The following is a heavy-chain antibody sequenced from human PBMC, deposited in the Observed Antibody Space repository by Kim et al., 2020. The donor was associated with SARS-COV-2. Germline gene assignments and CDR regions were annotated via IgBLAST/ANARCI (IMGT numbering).Heavy chain of an antibody. D-gene: IGHD5-12*01. V-gene: IGHV3-30*07. CDR3: ARGMVEMATIHTFDY. J-gene: IGHJ4*02. Sequence: DSVKGRFTISRDHSKNTPYLQMNSLRAEDTAVYYCARGMVEMATIHTFDYWGQGTLVTVSS.